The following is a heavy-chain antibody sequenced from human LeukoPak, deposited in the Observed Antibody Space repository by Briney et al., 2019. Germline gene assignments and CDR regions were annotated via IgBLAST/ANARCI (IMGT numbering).Heavy chain of an antibody. CDR2: MYLSGTT. Sequence: PSGTLSLTCTVSGDSINSLDLWGWVRQPPGKGLEWIGEMYLSGTTHSNPSVESRVTISIDKSKNQFFLNLSSVTAADTAVYYCAGLVGRYSSGLYYYYFDYWGQGTLVTVSS. V-gene: IGHV4-4*02. CDR1: GDSINSLDL. J-gene: IGHJ4*02. CDR3: AGLVGRYSSGLYYYYFDY. D-gene: IGHD3-22*01.